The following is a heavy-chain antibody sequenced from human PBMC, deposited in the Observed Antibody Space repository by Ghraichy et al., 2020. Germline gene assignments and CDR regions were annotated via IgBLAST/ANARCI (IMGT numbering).Heavy chain of an antibody. CDR3: ARALGGDGSWYFYL. V-gene: IGHV1-46*01. D-gene: IGHD2-21*02. Sequence: ASVKVSCRASGYSFTSYYIHWVRQAPGQGLEWMGIINPSTGYTNSAHTLKDRVTMTRDTSTSTVYMELSSLRADDTAVYYCARALGGDGSWYFYLWGRGTLVTVSS. J-gene: IGHJ2*01. CDR2: INPSTGYT. CDR1: GYSFTSYY.